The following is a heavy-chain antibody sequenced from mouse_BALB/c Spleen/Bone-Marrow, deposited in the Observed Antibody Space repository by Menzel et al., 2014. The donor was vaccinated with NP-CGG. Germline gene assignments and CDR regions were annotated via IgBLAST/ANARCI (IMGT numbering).Heavy chain of an antibody. CDR2: ISSGSSPI. J-gene: IGHJ2*01. CDR1: GFTFSSSG. D-gene: IGHD4-1*01. Sequence: EVMLVESGGGLVQPGGSRKLSCAASGFTFSSSGMHWVRQAPEKGLEWVAYISSGSSPIFYADTVKGRFTISRDNPKNTLFLQMTSLRSEDTAMYYCTRGGNWEDFDYWGQGTTLTVSS. CDR3: TRGGNWEDFDY. V-gene: IGHV5-17*02.